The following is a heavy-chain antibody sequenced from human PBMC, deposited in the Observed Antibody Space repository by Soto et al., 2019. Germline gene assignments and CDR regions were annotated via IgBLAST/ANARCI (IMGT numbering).Heavy chain of an antibody. D-gene: IGHD2-21*01. J-gene: IGHJ5*02. CDR1: GFTFSDAW. CDR2: IKSKSDGGTT. Sequence: PGGCLRLSCAASGFTFSDAWMSWVRQAPGKGLDWVGRIKSKSDGGTTEYAAPVRGRFSISRDDSNNTLYLKMNSLKTEDTAVYYSTTDLWQIAVVVGSNGYYNPWGQRTPITVSS. CDR3: TTDLWQIAVVVGSNGYYNP. V-gene: IGHV3-15*01.